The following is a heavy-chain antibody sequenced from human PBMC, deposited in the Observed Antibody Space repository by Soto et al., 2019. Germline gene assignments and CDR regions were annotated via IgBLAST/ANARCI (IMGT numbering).Heavy chain of an antibody. V-gene: IGHV1-18*01. CDR2: ISGYNGNT. Sequence: GASVKVSCKASGYTFTNYGCSWVRQAPGQGLEWMGWISGYNGNTKYAEKFQGRVTMTTDTSTSTAHMELRSLRSDDTAVYYCAREGQAPYYYYGMDVWGQGTAVTVSS. CDR3: AREGQAPYYYYGMDV. CDR1: GYTFTNYG. J-gene: IGHJ6*02.